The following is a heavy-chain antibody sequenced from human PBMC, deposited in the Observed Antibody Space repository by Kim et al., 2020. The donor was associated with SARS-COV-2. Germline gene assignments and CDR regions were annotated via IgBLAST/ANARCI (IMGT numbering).Heavy chain of an antibody. CDR3: AKGSSSGRNDAFDI. Sequence: ANCVKGRFTITRDNSKNTLYLQMSSLRAEDTAVYYWAKGSSSGRNDAFDIWGHGTMVTVSS. D-gene: IGHD6-19*01. J-gene: IGHJ3*02. V-gene: IGHV3-23*01.